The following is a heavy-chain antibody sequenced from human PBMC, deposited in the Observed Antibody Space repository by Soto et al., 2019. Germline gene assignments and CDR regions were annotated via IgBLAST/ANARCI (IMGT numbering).Heavy chain of an antibody. V-gene: IGHV1-2*04. CDR3: ARLWAQYYYDRAYYYYYGMDV. Sequence: ASVKVTCKASGYTFTGYYMHWERQAPGQGLEWKGWINPNSGCTNYVQKFQGWVTMTRDTSISTAYIELSRLRSDDTAVYYCARLWAQYYYDRAYYYYYGMDVWGQGTTVTVSS. CDR1: GYTFTGYY. CDR2: INPNSGCT. D-gene: IGHD3-22*01. J-gene: IGHJ6*02.